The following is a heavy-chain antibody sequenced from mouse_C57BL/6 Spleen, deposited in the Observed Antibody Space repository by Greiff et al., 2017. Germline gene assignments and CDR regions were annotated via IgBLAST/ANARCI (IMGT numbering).Heavy chain of an antibody. J-gene: IGHJ4*01. V-gene: IGHV1-26*01. Sequence: EVQLQQSGPELVKPGASVKISCKASGYTFTDYYMNWVKQSHGKSLEWIGDINPNNGGTSYNQKFKGKDTLTVDKSSSTAYMELRSLTSEDSAVYYCARSDYGSSYEGYYAMDYWGQGTSVTVSS. D-gene: IGHD1-1*01. CDR3: ARSDYGSSYEGYYAMDY. CDR1: GYTFTDYY. CDR2: INPNNGGT.